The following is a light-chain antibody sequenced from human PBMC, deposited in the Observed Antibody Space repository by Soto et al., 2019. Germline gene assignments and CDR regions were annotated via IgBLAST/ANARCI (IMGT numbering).Light chain of an antibody. CDR3: QSYDNSLSGSYV. V-gene: IGLV1-40*01. Sequence: QAVVTQPPSVSGAPGERVTISCTGSSSNIGAGYEVHWYQQLPGTSPKLLIYEDTDRPSGVPDRFSGSKSGTSASLAITGLLAEDEADYYCQSYDNSLSGSYVFGTGTKLNVL. CDR2: EDT. J-gene: IGLJ1*01. CDR1: SSNIGAGYE.